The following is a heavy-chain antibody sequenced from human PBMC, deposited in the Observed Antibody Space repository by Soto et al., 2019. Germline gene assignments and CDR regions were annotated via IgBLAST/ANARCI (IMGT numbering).Heavy chain of an antibody. V-gene: IGHV3-30*18. Sequence: PGGSLRLSCAASGFTFSSYGMHWVRQAPGKGLEWVAVISYDGSNKYYADSVKGRFTISRDNSKNTLYLQMNSLRAEDTAVYYCAKDVSITIFGVVHYYYYGMDVWGQGTTVTVSS. CDR3: AKDVSITIFGVVHYYYYGMDV. CDR1: GFTFSSYG. CDR2: ISYDGSNK. D-gene: IGHD3-3*01. J-gene: IGHJ6*02.